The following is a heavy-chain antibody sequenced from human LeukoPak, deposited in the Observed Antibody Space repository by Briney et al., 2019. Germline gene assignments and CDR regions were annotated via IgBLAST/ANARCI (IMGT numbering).Heavy chain of an antibody. CDR2: IIPIFGTA. D-gene: IGHD1-26*01. V-gene: IGHV1-69*13. J-gene: IGHJ4*02. CDR3: ASQFQSGSYFTPDRPFDY. CDR1: GGTFSSYT. Sequence: GASVKVSCKASGGTFSSYTISWVRQAPGQGLEWMGGIIPIFGTANYAQKFQGRVTIIADESTSTAYMELSSLRSEDTAMYYCASQFQSGSYFTPDRPFDYWGQGTLVTVSS.